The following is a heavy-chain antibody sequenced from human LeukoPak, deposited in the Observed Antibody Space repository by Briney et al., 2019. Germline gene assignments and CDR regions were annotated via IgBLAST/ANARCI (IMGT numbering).Heavy chain of an antibody. CDR3: ASAVQLRWQRGAFDI. Sequence: ASVKVSCKASGYTFTSYYMHWVRQAPGQGLEWMGIINPSGGSTSYAQKFQGRVTITADESTSTAYMELSSLRSEDTAVYYCASAVQLRWQRGAFDIWGQGTMVTVSS. D-gene: IGHD4-23*01. CDR1: GYTFTSYY. V-gene: IGHV1-46*01. CDR2: INPSGGST. J-gene: IGHJ3*02.